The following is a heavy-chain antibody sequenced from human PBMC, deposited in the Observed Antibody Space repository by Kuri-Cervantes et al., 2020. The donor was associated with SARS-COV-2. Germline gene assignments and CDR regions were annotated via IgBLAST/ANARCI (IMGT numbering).Heavy chain of an antibody. Sequence: GESLKISCAASGFSFSSYAMSWVRQAPGKGLEWVSAISGSGDNTYYADSVKGRFTISRDNSQNTVYLQMNSLRGEETALYYCAQDVSQLGRACRYWGQGTLVTVSS. CDR1: GFSFSSYA. CDR2: ISGSGDNT. J-gene: IGHJ4*02. CDR3: AQDVSQLGRACRY. V-gene: IGHV3-23*01. D-gene: IGHD6-6*01.